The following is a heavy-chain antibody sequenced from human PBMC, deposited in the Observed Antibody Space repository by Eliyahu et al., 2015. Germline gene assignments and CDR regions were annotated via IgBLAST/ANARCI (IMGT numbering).Heavy chain of an antibody. J-gene: IGHJ4*02. CDR2: IYYSGST. Sequence: QLQLQESGPGLVKPSETLSLTCXVSGGSISXTSYYWGWLRPPPGKGLEWIGSIYYSGSTYYNPSLKSRVTISVDTSKNQFSLKLNSVTAADTAVYYCARHEYYDYVWGSFHIDYWGQGTLVTVSS. CDR3: ARHEYYDYVWGSFHIDY. CDR1: GGSISXTSYY. V-gene: IGHV4-39*01. D-gene: IGHD3-16*01.